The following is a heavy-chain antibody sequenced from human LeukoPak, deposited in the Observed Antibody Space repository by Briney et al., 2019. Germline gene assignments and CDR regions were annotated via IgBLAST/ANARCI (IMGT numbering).Heavy chain of an antibody. V-gene: IGHV3-30-3*01. D-gene: IGHD2-15*01. CDR2: ISYDGSNK. CDR3: ARDLGGSGYYYYYGMDV. CDR1: GFTFSSYA. J-gene: IGHJ6*02. Sequence: GGSLRLSCAASGFTFSSYAMHWVRQAPGKGLGWVAVISYDGSNKYYADSVKGRFTISRDNSKNTLYLQMNSLRAEDTAVYYCARDLGGSGYYYYYGMDVWGQGTTVTVSS.